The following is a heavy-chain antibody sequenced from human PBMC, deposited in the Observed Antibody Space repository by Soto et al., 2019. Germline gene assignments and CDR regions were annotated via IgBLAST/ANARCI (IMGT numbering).Heavy chain of an antibody. D-gene: IGHD2-2*01. CDR3: ERDKWDIVVVTADSRGGSYGMDV. J-gene: IGHJ6*02. Sequence: PGGSLRLSCAASGFTFSSYGMHWVRQAPGKGLEWVAVIWYDGSNKYYAESVKGRFTISRDNSKNTLYLQMNSLRAEDTAVYDCERDKWDIVVVTADSRGGSYGMDVWGQGTTVTVSS. CDR2: IWYDGSNK. V-gene: IGHV3-33*01. CDR1: GFTFSSYG.